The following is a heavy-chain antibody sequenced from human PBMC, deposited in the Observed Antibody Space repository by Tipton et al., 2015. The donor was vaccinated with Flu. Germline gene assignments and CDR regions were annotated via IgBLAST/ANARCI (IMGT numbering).Heavy chain of an antibody. CDR1: GGSFSDYY. V-gene: IGHV4-34*01. CDR3: ARGVGVWYSVGSNWFDP. J-gene: IGHJ5*02. D-gene: IGHD5-18*01. Sequence: TLSLTCAVYGGSFSDYYWSWIRQPPGKGLEWIGEINHSGSTNYNPSLKSRVTISEDTSKNQLSLKLSSVTAADTAVYYCARGVGVWYSVGSNWFDPWGQGTLVTVSS. CDR2: INHSGST.